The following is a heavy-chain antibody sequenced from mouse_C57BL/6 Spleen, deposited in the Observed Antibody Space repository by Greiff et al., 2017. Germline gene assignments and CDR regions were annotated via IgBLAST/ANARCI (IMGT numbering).Heavy chain of an antibody. Sequence: QVQLQQSGAELARPGASVKLSCKASGYTFTSYGISWVKQRTGQGLEWIGEIYPRSGNTYYNEKFKGKATLTADKSSSTAYMELRSLTSEDSAVYFCARMGYDYERYFDVWGTGTTVTVSS. V-gene: IGHV1-81*01. CDR1: GYTFTSYG. D-gene: IGHD2-4*01. CDR3: ARMGYDYERYFDV. J-gene: IGHJ1*03. CDR2: IYPRSGNT.